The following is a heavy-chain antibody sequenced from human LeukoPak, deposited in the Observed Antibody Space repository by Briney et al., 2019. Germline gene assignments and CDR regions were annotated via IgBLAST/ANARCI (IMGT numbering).Heavy chain of an antibody. J-gene: IGHJ6*03. V-gene: IGHV1-18*01. CDR2: ISAYNGNT. D-gene: IGHD1-1*01. CDR1: GYTFTSYG. Sequence: GASVKVSCKASGYTFTSYGISWVRQAPGQGLERMGWISAYNGNTKYAQKLQGRVTMTTDTSTSTAYMEPRSLRSDDTAVYYCAREKVEHYYYYYYMDVWGKGTTVTVSS. CDR3: AREKVEHYYYYYYMDV.